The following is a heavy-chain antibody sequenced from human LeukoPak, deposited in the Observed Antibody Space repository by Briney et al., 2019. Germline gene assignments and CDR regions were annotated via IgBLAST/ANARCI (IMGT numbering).Heavy chain of an antibody. CDR2: INHSGST. Sequence: PSETLSLTCAVYGGSFSGYYWSWIRQPPGKGLEWIGEINHSGSTNYNPSLKSRVTISVDTSKNQFSLKLSSVTAADTAVYYCARGPGYYDSSGYYHDYWGQGTLVTVPS. J-gene: IGHJ4*02. V-gene: IGHV4-34*01. CDR3: ARGPGYYDSSGYYHDY. D-gene: IGHD3-22*01. CDR1: GGSFSGYY.